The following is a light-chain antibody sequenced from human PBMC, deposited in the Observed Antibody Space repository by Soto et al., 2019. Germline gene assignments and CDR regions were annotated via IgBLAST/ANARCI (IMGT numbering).Light chain of an antibody. CDR3: SPYAGFNTFV. CDR2: EVN. Sequence: QSALTQPPSASGSPGQSVTISCTGTPSDVGGYISVSWYQQSPGKAPKLIIYEVNKRPSGVPDRFSGSKSGSTAFLFVSGLRTEDEADYYCSPYAGFNTFVFGTGTKLTVL. V-gene: IGLV2-8*01. J-gene: IGLJ1*01. CDR1: PSDVGGYIS.